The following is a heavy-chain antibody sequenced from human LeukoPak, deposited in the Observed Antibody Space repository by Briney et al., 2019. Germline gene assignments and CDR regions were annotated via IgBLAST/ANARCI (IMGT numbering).Heavy chain of an antibody. CDR1: RASISGYY. D-gene: IGHD1-14*01. CDR3: ARHEPGWRGAFDI. Sequence: SETLSLTCSVSRASISGYYWSWIRQPPGKGLEWIAYIYYTGNTDSNPSLKSRVTISVDTFRRHFSLQLTSVTAADTAVYYCARHEPGWRGAFDIWGRGTMVTVSS. J-gene: IGHJ3*02. V-gene: IGHV4-59*08. CDR2: IYYTGNT.